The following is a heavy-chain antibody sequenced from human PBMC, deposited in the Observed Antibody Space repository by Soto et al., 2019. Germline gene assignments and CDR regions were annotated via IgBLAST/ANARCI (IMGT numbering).Heavy chain of an antibody. J-gene: IGHJ4*01. D-gene: IGHD3-10*01. V-gene: IGHV3-33*01. CDR3: ASKLRGKTDFDY. Sequence: QMQLLESGGGVVQPGTSLRLSCAAESGFSFEDYVMHWFRQAPGKGLEGVGGLWGDGSNVDYGDSVRGRFTISRDNSKRTLSLQMTSLRVEDTAVYYCASKLRGKTDFDYWGRGTLVTVSS. CDR2: LWGDGSNV. CDR1: GFSFEDYV.